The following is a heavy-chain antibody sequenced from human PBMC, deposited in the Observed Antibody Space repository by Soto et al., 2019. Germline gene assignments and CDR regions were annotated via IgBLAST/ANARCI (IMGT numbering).Heavy chain of an antibody. CDR1: GGSFSGYY. V-gene: IGHV4-34*01. D-gene: IGHD3-16*02. Sequence: QVQLQQWGAGLLKPSETLSLTCAVYGGSFSGYYWSWIRQPPGKGLEWIGEINHSGSTNYNPSLKRRVTISVDKSKNQFSLKLSSVPAADTAVHYCARATMSYTLFDYWGQGTLVTVSS. J-gene: IGHJ4*02. CDR2: INHSGST. CDR3: ARATMSYTLFDY.